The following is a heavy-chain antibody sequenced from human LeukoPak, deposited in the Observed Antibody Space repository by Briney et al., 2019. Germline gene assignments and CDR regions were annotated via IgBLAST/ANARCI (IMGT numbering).Heavy chain of an antibody. CDR1: GYTFTGYY. D-gene: IGHD3-9*01. Sequence: ASVKVSCKASGYTFTGYYMRWVRQAPGQGLEWMGWINPNSGGTNYAQKFQGWVTMTRDTSISTAYMELSRLRSDDTAVYYCARDSYYGGPLRYFRRMRAFDIWGQGTMVTVSS. CDR3: ARDSYYGGPLRYFRRMRAFDI. J-gene: IGHJ3*02. CDR2: INPNSGGT. V-gene: IGHV1-2*04.